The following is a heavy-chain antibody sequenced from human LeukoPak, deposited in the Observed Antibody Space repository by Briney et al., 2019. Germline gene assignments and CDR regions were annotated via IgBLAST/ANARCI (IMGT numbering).Heavy chain of an antibody. CDR2: IYYSGST. Sequence: SETLSLTCTVSGGSISTYYWSWLRQPPGKGLEWIGCIYYSGSTIYNPSLKSRVTISVEKSKNQFSLKLSSVTAADTAVYYCARDLGLRYDGNSDAIDIWGQGTMVTVSS. V-gene: IGHV4-59*01. D-gene: IGHD4-23*01. J-gene: IGHJ3*02. CDR3: ARDLGLRYDGNSDAIDI. CDR1: GGSISTYY.